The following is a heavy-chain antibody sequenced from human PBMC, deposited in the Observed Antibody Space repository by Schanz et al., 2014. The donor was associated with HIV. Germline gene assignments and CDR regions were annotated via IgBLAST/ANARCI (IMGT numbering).Heavy chain of an antibody. CDR1: GFTFSSYG. CDR2: ISYDRSHK. V-gene: IGHV3-30*03. Sequence: QVQLVESGGGVVQPGRSLRLSCAASGFTFSSYGMHWVRQAPGKGLEWVAVISYDRSHKYYADSVKGRFTISRDNSKNTLFLQMNSLRAEDTAVYYCASPLLYDSLDVWGQGTTVTVSS. CDR3: ASPLLYDSLDV. D-gene: IGHD3-22*01. J-gene: IGHJ6*02.